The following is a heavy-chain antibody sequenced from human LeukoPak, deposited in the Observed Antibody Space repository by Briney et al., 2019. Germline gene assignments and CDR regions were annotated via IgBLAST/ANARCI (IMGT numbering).Heavy chain of an antibody. Sequence: GGSLRLSCAASGFTFSNAWMSWVRQAPGKGLEWVGHIKSKTDGGTTDYAAPAKGRFTISRDDSKNTLYLQMNSLKTKDTAVYYCTTASRNYYYYYGMDVWGQGTTVTVSS. J-gene: IGHJ6*02. CDR2: IKSKTDGGTT. V-gene: IGHV3-15*01. CDR1: GFTFSNAW. CDR3: TTASRNYYYYYGMDV.